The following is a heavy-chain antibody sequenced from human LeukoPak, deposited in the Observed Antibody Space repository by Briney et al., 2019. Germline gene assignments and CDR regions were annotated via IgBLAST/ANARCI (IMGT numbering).Heavy chain of an antibody. Sequence: SETLSLTCTVSGGSISSSSYYWGWIRQPPGKGLEWIGSIYYSGSTYYNPSLKSRVTVSVDTSKNQFSLKLSSVTAADTAVYYCGRARGSRYNWFDPWGQGTLVTVSS. CDR2: IYYSGST. CDR3: GRARGSRYNWFDP. V-gene: IGHV4-39*01. J-gene: IGHJ5*02. D-gene: IGHD2-15*01. CDR1: GGSISSSSYY.